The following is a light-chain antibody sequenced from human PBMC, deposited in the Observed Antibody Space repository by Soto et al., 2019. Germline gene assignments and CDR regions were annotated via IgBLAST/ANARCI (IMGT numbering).Light chain of an antibody. J-gene: IGLJ1*01. Sequence: QGALTEHISVSSCPVASVIISCAVTLRDIGGYNYVSWYQHHPGKAPKLMIYDVSNRPSGVSNRFSGSKSDNTASLTISGLQPEDEADYYCSSYTTSNTRQIVFGTGTKVTVL. CDR2: DVS. CDR3: SSYTTSNTRQIV. V-gene: IGLV2-14*03. CDR1: LRDIGGYNY.